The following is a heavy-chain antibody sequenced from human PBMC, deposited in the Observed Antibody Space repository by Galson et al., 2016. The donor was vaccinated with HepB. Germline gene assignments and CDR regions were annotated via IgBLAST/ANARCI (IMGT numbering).Heavy chain of an antibody. CDR1: EFTFDNFA. CDR3: AKDQDNSGMFYFDS. J-gene: IGHJ4*02. V-gene: IGHV3-23*01. D-gene: IGHD5-12*01. CDR2: ISGSGTNT. Sequence: SLRLSCAASEFTFDNFAMSWVRQAPGKGLEWVSGISGSGTNTHYADSVRDRFTIPRDNSESTLYLQMNSLRADDTAVYYCAKDQDNSGMFYFDSWGRGTLVIVSS.